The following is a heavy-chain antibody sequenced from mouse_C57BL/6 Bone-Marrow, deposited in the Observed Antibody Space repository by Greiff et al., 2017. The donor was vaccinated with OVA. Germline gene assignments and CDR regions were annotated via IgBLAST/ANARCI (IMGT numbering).Heavy chain of an antibody. J-gene: IGHJ3*01. CDR2: ISYDGSN. V-gene: IGHV3-6*01. CDR1: GYSITSGYY. Sequence: EVQLQESGPGLVKPSQSLSLTCSVTGYSITSGYYWNWIRQFPGNKLEWMGYISYDGSNNYNPSLKNRISITRDTSKNQFFLKLNSVTTEDTATYYCARGHYGSRDYWGQGTLVTVSA. D-gene: IGHD1-1*01. CDR3: ARGHYGSRDY.